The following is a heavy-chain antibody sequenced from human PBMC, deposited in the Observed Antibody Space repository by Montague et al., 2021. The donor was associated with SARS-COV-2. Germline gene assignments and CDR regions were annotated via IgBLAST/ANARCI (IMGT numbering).Heavy chain of an antibody. CDR1: GDSVSSNSAA. D-gene: IGHD1-14*01. CDR3: ARATEWRGYYYYYYMDV. J-gene: IGHJ6*03. Sequence: CAISGDSVSSNSAARNWIRQSPSRGLEWLGRTYYRSRWFNDYAVSIRSRITINPDTSKNQFSLQLNSVTPEDTAVYYCARATEWRGYYYYYYMDVWGKGTTVTVSS. V-gene: IGHV6-1*01. CDR2: TYYRSRWFN.